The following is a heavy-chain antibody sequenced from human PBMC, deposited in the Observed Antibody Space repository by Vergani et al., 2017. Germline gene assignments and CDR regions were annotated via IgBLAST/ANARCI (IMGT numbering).Heavy chain of an antibody. D-gene: IGHD3-10*01. V-gene: IGHV3-23*01. CDR1: GFTFSSYA. CDR2: ICGSGGST. Sequence: EVQLLESGGGLVQPGGSLRLSCAASGFTFSSYAMSWVRPAPGKGLEWVSAICGSGGSTDYAYSVKGRFTIARDNSKNTLYLQMNILRAEDTAVYYCAALRDYYGSGSNPRYWGQGTLVTVSS. J-gene: IGHJ4*02. CDR3: AALRDYYGSGSNPRY.